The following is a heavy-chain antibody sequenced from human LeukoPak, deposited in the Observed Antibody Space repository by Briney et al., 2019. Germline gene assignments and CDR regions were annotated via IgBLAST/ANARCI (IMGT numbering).Heavy chain of an antibody. CDR2: IDPSDSYT. Sequence: GESLKISCKGSGYSFTSYWISWVRQMPGKGLEWMGRIDPSDSYTNYSPSFQGHVTISADKSISTAYLQWSSLKASDTAMYYCARHHQQLVRPFGYWGQGTLVTVSS. D-gene: IGHD6-13*01. V-gene: IGHV5-10-1*01. J-gene: IGHJ4*02. CDR3: ARHHQQLVRPFGY. CDR1: GYSFTSYW.